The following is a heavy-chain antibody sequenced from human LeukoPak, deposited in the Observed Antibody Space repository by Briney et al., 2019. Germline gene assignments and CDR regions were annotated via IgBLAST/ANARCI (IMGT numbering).Heavy chain of an antibody. D-gene: IGHD1-26*01. V-gene: IGHV3-30-3*01. J-gene: IGHJ4*02. Sequence: GGSLRLSCAASGFTFSSYAMHWVRQAPGKGLEWVAVISYDGSNKYYADSVKGRFTISRDNSKNTLYLQMNSLRAEDTAVYYCGGSGTNYDYWGQGTLVTVSS. CDR1: GFTFSSYA. CDR2: ISYDGSNK. CDR3: GGSGTNYDY.